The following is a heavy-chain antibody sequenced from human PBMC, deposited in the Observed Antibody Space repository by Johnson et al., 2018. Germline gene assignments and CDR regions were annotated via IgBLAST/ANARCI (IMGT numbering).Heavy chain of an antibody. CDR2: ISDDGSNK. J-gene: IGHJ1*01. Sequence: QVQLVQSGGGVVQPGRSLRLSCAASGFTFSSYGMHWVRQAPGKGLEWVAVISDDGSNKFYAESVKGRFTLSRDNSKYTGYLQMHRLKAEDTAVFYCARAQGGDYLAEYFQHWGQGTLVTVSS. CDR1: GFTFSSYG. CDR3: ARAQGGDYLAEYFQH. V-gene: IGHV3-30*03. D-gene: IGHD4-17*01.